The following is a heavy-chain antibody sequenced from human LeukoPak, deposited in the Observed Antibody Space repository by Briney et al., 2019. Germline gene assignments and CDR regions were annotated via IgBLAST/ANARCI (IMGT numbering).Heavy chain of an antibody. J-gene: IGHJ4*02. V-gene: IGHV4-61*02. D-gene: IGHD3-22*01. CDR1: GGSISSGSYY. CDR2: IYTSGST. CDR3: ARDGSGYYDTSGYRN. Sequence: SQTLSLTCTVSGGSISSGSYYWSWIRQPAGKTLEWIGRIYTSGSTNYNPSLKSRVTISVDTSKNQFSLKLSSVTAADTAVYYCARDGSGYYDTSGYRNWGQGTLVTVSS.